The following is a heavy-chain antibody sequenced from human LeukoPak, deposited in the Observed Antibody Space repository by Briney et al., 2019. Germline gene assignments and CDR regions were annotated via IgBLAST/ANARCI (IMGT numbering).Heavy chain of an antibody. CDR2: IIPIFGTA. D-gene: IGHD3-22*01. CDR1: GYTFTSYA. CDR3: ARDYYDSSGYYYGWFDP. Sequence: SVKVSCKASGYTFTSYAMHWVRQAPGQGLEWMGGIIPIFGTANYAQKFQGRVTITADESTSTAYMELSSLRSEDTAVYYCARDYYDSSGYYYGWFDPWGQGTLVTVSS. J-gene: IGHJ5*02. V-gene: IGHV1-69*13.